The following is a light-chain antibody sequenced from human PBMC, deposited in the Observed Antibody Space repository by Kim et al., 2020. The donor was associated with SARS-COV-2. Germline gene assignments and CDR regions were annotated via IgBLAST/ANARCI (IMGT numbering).Light chain of an antibody. V-gene: IGLV2-11*01. CDR1: SSDVCRYNY. Sequence: GQSVTISCTGTSSDVCRYNYVSWYRQPPGTAPKLIIYDVTKRPSGVPDRFSGSTSGNTASLTISGLQAEDEADYYCCSYAATYTEIFGGGTQLTVL. CDR3: CSYAATYTEI. CDR2: DVT. J-gene: IGLJ2*01.